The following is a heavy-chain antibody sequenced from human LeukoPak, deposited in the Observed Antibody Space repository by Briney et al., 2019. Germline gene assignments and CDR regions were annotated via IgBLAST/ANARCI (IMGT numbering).Heavy chain of an antibody. D-gene: IGHD5-12*01. CDR3: ATDLSGRQDY. J-gene: IGHJ4*02. CDR2: IRGDGIVT. CDR1: EFTFSNYW. V-gene: IGHV3-74*01. Sequence: GGSLRLSCVASEFTFSNYWIHWVRQAPGKGLVWVSRIRGDGIVTNYADSVKGRFTISRNNARDTLFLQMNSLRAEDTGVYYCATDLSGRQDYWGQGTLVTVSS.